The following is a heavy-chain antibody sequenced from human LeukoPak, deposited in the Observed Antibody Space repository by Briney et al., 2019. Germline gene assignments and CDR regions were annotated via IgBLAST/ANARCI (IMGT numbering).Heavy chain of an antibody. CDR1: GVSVTFSSYY. Sequence: PSETLSLTCIVSGVSVTFSSYYWGWIRQPPGKGLEWIGSIDYSGSTYYNASLKSRLTISVETTKDQFSLRLSSVTAADTAVYYCPRHSANVPVAALDYWGQGTLITASS. D-gene: IGHD6-19*01. CDR3: PRHSANVPVAALDY. J-gene: IGHJ4*01. V-gene: IGHV4-39*01. CDR2: IDYSGST.